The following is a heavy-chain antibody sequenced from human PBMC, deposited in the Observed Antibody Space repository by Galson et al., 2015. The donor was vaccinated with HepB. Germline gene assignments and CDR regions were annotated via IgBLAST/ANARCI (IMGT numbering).Heavy chain of an antibody. CDR1: GFTFSGSA. Sequence: SLRLSCAASGFTFSGSAMHWVRQASGKGLEWVGRIRSKANSYATAYAASVKVRFTISRDDSKNTAYLQMNSLKTEDTAVYYCTRHGSRGAVAGYYGMDVWGQGTTVTVSS. CDR2: IRSKANSYAT. D-gene: IGHD6-19*01. J-gene: IGHJ6*02. CDR3: TRHGSRGAVAGYYGMDV. V-gene: IGHV3-73*01.